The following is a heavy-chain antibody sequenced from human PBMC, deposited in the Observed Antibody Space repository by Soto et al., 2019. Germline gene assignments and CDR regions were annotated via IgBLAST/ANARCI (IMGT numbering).Heavy chain of an antibody. D-gene: IGHD1-26*01. Sequence: PSETLSLTCTVSGVSMSSSGYYWGWIRQPPGKGLEWIGGIYYSGSTFYNPSLKSRVTLSIDTSRNQFSLKLSSVTAADSAVYYCARGDSGSYNNWFDAWGQGTLVTVSS. CDR3: ARGDSGSYNNWFDA. CDR1: GVSMSSSGYY. J-gene: IGHJ5*02. CDR2: IYYSGST. V-gene: IGHV4-39*01.